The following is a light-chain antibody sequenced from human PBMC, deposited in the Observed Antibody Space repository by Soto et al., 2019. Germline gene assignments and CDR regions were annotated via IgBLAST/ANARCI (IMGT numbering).Light chain of an antibody. CDR3: QQYGSSSPWT. J-gene: IGKJ1*01. CDR2: KSS. Sequence: DIQMTQSPSTLSASVGDRVTITCRASQSISSWLAWYQQKPGRAPELMIYKSSSLETGVPSRFGDSRSGTEFALITSSLQPDDFASYYCQQYGSSSPWTFGQGTKVEIK. CDR1: QSISSW. V-gene: IGKV1-5*03.